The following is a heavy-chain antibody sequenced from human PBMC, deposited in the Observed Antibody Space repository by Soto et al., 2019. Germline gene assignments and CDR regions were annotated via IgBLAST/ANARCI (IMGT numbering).Heavy chain of an antibody. Sequence: QVQLQESGPGLVKPSETLSLTCTVSGGSIRSYYWSWIRQPPGKGLEWIGYIFYIGNTNYNPSLKSRVTISVDTSKNQLSLKLSSVTAADTAVYYCARQVGELSPLGYWGQGTLVTVSS. CDR3: ARQVGELSPLGY. CDR2: IFYIGNT. D-gene: IGHD3-16*02. V-gene: IGHV4-59*08. J-gene: IGHJ4*02. CDR1: GGSIRSYY.